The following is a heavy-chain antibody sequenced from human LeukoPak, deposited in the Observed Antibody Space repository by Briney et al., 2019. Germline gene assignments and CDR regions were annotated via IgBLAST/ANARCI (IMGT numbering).Heavy chain of an antibody. J-gene: IGHJ5*02. V-gene: IGHV1-69*04. CDR1: GGTFSSYA. Sequence: EASVKVSCKASGGTFSSYAISWVRQAPGQGLEWMGRITPILGIANYAQKFQGRVTITADKSTSTAYMELSSLRSEDTAVYYCAREYYDYVWGSYRYPPNWFDPWSQGTLVTVSS. CDR3: AREYYDYVWGSYRYPPNWFDP. CDR2: ITPILGIA. D-gene: IGHD3-16*02.